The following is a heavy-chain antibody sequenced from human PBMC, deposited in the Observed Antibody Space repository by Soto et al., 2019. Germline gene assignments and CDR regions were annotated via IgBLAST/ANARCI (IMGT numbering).Heavy chain of an antibody. V-gene: IGHV3-23*01. CDR2: ISGSGGST. CDR3: AKSAIYGDRTYYYYMDV. Sequence: GGSLRLSCAASGFTFSSYAMSWVRQAPGKGLEWVSAISGSGGSTYYADSVKGRFTISRDNSKNTLYLQMNSLRAEDTAVYYCAKSAIYGDRTYYYYMDVWGKGTTVTVSS. D-gene: IGHD4-17*01. J-gene: IGHJ6*03. CDR1: GFTFSSYA.